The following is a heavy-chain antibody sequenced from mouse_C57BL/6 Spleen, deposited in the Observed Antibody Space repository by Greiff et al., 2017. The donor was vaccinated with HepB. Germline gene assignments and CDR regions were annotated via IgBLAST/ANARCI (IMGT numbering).Heavy chain of an antibody. V-gene: IGHV1-82*01. Sequence: QVQLQQSGPELVKPGASVKISCKASGYAFSSSWMNWVKQRPGKGLEWIGRIYPGDGDTNYNGKFKGKATLTADKSSSTAYMQLSSLTSEDSAVSFCARSGSNYGDFDYWGQGTTLTVSS. D-gene: IGHD1-1*01. J-gene: IGHJ2*01. CDR1: GYAFSSSW. CDR2: IYPGDGDT. CDR3: ARSGSNYGDFDY.